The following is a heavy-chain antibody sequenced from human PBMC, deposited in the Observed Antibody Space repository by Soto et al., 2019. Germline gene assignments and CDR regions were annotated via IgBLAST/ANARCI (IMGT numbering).Heavy chain of an antibody. CDR1: GYTFTSYD. D-gene: IGHD2-2*01. V-gene: IGHV1-8*01. J-gene: IGHJ6*03. CDR3: AKGVSCSSTSCFRYYYYYYMDV. Sequence: GASVKVSCKASGYTFTSYDINWVRQATGQGLEWMGWMNPNSGNTGYAQKFQGRVTMTRNTSISTAYMELSSLRSEDTAVYYCAKGVSCSSTSCFRYYYYYYMDVWGKGTTVTVSS. CDR2: MNPNSGNT.